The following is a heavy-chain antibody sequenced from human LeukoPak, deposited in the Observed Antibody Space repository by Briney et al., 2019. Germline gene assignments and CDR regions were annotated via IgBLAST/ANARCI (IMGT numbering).Heavy chain of an antibody. CDR2: ISDNEGST. V-gene: IGHV3-23*01. CDR1: GFTFNYYA. D-gene: IGHD5-18*01. J-gene: IGHJ4*02. CDR3: ARHDSFIPY. Sequence: GGSLRLSCAASGFTFNYYAMSWVRQAPGKGLEWVSGISDNEGSTYYTDSVKGRFTISRDNTKDTVYLQMNNLRPDDTAVYFCARHDSFIPYWGQGTLVTVSS.